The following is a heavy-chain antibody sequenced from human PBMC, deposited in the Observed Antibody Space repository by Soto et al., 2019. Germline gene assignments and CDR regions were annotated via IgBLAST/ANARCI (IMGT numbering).Heavy chain of an antibody. CDR3: ARDRWDYGDGMDV. D-gene: IGHD4-17*01. CDR2: IYYSGST. V-gene: IGHV4-61*01. CDR1: GGSVSSGSYY. Sequence: QVQLQESGPGLVKPSETLSLTCTVSGGSVSSGSYYWSWNRQPPGKGLEWIGYIYYSGSTNYNPSLKSRVTISVDTSKNQFSLKLSSVTAADTAVYYCARDRWDYGDGMDVWGQGTTVTVSS. J-gene: IGHJ6*02.